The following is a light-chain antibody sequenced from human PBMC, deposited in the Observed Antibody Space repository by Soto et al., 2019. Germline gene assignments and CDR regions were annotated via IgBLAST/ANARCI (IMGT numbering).Light chain of an antibody. V-gene: IGLV2-14*01. CDR2: EVS. CDR1: SSDVGAYDY. CDR3: CSYTSSSTYV. Sequence: QSALTQPASVSGSPGQSITISWTGTSSDVGAYDYVSWYQHYPGKAPKLIIYEVSYRPSGVSVRFSGSKSVNTASLTISGLQADDEADYYCCSYTSSSTYVFGTGTKVTVL. J-gene: IGLJ1*01.